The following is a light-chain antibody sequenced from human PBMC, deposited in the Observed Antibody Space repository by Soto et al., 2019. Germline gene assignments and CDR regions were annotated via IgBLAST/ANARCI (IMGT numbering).Light chain of an antibody. CDR1: SSDVGGYNY. Sequence: QSVLTQPASVSGSPGQSITLSCTGTSSDVGGYNYVSWYQQYPGKAPKLVIYEVSNRPSGVSNRFSGSKSGNTASLTISGLQAEDDADYYCSSYTGSSTLVVFGGGTKLTVL. J-gene: IGLJ2*01. V-gene: IGLV2-14*01. CDR3: SSYTGSSTLVV. CDR2: EVS.